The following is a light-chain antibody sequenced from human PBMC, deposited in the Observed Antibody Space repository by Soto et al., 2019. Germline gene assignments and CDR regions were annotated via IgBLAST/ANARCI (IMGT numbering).Light chain of an antibody. CDR3: MLNIGSGIWV. V-gene: IGLV8-61*01. CDR1: SGSVSTNHY. Sequence: QAVVTQEPSFSVSPGGTVTLTCDLTSGSVSTNHYPSWYQQTPGQAPRTLIYNTNSRSSGVPDRFSGSILGNKAALTITGAQADDESDYYCMLNIGSGIWVFGGGTKVTVL. CDR2: NTN. J-gene: IGLJ3*02.